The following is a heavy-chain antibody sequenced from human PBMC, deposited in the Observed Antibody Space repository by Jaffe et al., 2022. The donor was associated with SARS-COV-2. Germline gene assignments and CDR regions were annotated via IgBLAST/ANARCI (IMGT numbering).Heavy chain of an antibody. V-gene: IGHV3-7*01. D-gene: IGHD2-15*01. CDR3: ARDIRRTYCSGGGCYYYFYMDV. J-gene: IGHJ6*03. Sequence: EVLLVESGGGLVQPGESLRLSCAASGFTFSSYWMSWVRQAPGKGLEWVANINKDGGEKYYVDSVKGRFTISRDNAENSLYLQMNSLRVDDTAVYYCARDIRRTYCSGGGCYYYFYMDVWGKGTPFTVSS. CDR2: INKDGGEK. CDR1: GFTFSSYW.